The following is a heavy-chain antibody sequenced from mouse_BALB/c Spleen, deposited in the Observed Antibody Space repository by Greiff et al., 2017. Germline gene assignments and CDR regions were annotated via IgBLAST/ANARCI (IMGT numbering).Heavy chain of an antibody. J-gene: IGHJ4*01. D-gene: IGHD4-1*01. CDR2: INSNGGST. CDR3: ARAHWDYAMDY. CDR1: GFTFSSYG. Sequence: EVQLVESGGDLVKPGGSLKLSCAASGFTFSSYGMSWVRQTPDKRLELVATINSNGGSTYYPDSVKGRFTISRDNAKNTLYLQMSSLKSEDTAMYYCARAHWDYAMDYWGQGTSVTVSS. V-gene: IGHV5-6-3*01.